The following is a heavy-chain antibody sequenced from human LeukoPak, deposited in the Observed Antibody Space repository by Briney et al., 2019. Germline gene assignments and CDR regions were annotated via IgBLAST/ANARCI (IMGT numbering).Heavy chain of an antibody. D-gene: IGHD3-22*01. CDR2: IYTSGST. Sequence: PSETLSLTCTVSVGSISSGSYYWSWIRQPAGKGLEWIGRIYTSGSTNYNPSLKSRVTISVDTSKNQFSLKLSSVTAADTAVYYCARAYDSSGYYISYYFDYWGQGTLVTVSS. CDR3: ARAYDSSGYYISYYFDY. V-gene: IGHV4-61*02. CDR1: VGSISSGSYY. J-gene: IGHJ4*02.